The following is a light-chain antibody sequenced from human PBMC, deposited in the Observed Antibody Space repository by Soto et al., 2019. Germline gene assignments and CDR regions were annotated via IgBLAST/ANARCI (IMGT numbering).Light chain of an antibody. CDR3: TSFTTAYTHV. J-gene: IGLJ1*01. V-gene: IGLV2-14*03. Sequence: QSVLTQPASVSGSPGQSITVSCTGTSSDIGRYDYVSWYQQHPGKVPKLLIYDVTNRPSGVSNRFSGSKSGNTASLTISGLQAEDEADYYCTSFTTAYTHVSGTGTKVTVL. CDR1: SSDIGRYDY. CDR2: DVT.